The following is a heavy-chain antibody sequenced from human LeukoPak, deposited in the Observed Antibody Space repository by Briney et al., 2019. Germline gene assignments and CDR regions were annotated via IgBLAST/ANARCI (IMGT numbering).Heavy chain of an antibody. V-gene: IGHV1-69*05. D-gene: IGHD3-22*01. Sequence: ASVKVSCKASGGTFSSYAISWVRQAPGQGLEWMGRIIPIFGTANYAQKFQGRVTMTRDTSTSTVYMELSSLRSEDTAVYYCARAYYYDSNPWDYWGQGTLVTVSS. CDR2: IIPIFGTA. CDR3: ARAYYYDSNPWDY. CDR1: GGTFSSYA. J-gene: IGHJ4*02.